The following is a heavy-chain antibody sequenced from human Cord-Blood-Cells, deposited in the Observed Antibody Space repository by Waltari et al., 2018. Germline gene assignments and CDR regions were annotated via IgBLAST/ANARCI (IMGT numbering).Heavy chain of an antibody. V-gene: IGHV4-34*01. J-gene: IGHJ4*02. D-gene: IGHD3-10*01. CDR1: GGSFSGYY. Sequence: QVQLQQWGAGLLKPSETLSLTCAVYGGSFSGYYWSWIRQHPGKGLEWIGEINHSGSTNYNPSLNCRSTISVDTSKNPFSLKVSSVTAADTALYYCARGQRNYYGSGSYDYWGQGTLVTVAS. CDR3: ARGQRNYYGSGSYDY. CDR2: INHSGST.